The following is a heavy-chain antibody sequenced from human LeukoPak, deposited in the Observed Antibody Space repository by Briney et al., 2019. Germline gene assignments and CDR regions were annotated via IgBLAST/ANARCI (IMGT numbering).Heavy chain of an antibody. D-gene: IGHD5-18*01. CDR2: ISWNSGSI. J-gene: IGHJ2*01. Sequence: GGSLRLSCAASGFTFDDYAMHWVRHAPGKGLEWVSGISWNSGSIGYADSVKGRFTISRDNAKNSLYLQMNSLRAEDTALYYCAKTGPGNTAMVLGYFDLWGRGTLVTVSS. CDR3: AKTGPGNTAMVLGYFDL. CDR1: GFTFDDYA. V-gene: IGHV3-9*01.